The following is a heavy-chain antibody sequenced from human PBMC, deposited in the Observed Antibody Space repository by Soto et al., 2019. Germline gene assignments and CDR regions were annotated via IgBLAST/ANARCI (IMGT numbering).Heavy chain of an antibody. Sequence: GGSLRLSCAASGFTFSSYGMHWVRQAPGKGLEWLAVISYDGSNKYYADSVKGRFTISRDNSKNTLYLQMNSLRAEDTAVYYCAKILGYCISTSCYHDFDYWGQGTLVTVSS. CDR2: ISYDGSNK. CDR1: GFTFSSYG. D-gene: IGHD2-2*01. J-gene: IGHJ4*02. CDR3: AKILGYCISTSCYHDFDY. V-gene: IGHV3-30*18.